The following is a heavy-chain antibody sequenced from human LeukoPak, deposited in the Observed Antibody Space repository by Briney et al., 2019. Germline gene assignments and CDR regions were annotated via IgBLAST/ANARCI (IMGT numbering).Heavy chain of an antibody. V-gene: IGHV3-48*02. Sequence: GGSLRLSCGASGFRLGSYSMDWVRQAPGKGLEWLSHVNSGSYTIYYADSVKGPFTISRDNAGNSLYLQMNSLRDEDTAVYYCARVLLERPGIDSFDMWGQGTMVTVSS. CDR2: VNSGSYTI. CDR1: GFRLGSYS. D-gene: IGHD1-1*01. CDR3: ARVLLERPGIDSFDM. J-gene: IGHJ3*02.